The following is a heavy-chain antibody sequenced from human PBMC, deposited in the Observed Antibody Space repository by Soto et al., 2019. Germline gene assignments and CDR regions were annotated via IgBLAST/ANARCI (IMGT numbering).Heavy chain of an antibody. CDR1: GGSIRSYY. Sequence: SETLSLTCTVSGGSIRSYYWSWIRQPPGKGLEWIGYIYNSGSTNYNHSLKSRVTISVDTSKNQFSLKLSSVTAADTAMYYCARDRGLIPYYFDHWGQGTLVTVSS. J-gene: IGHJ4*02. CDR3: ARDRGLIPYYFDH. V-gene: IGHV4-59*01. D-gene: IGHD3-10*01. CDR2: IYNSGST.